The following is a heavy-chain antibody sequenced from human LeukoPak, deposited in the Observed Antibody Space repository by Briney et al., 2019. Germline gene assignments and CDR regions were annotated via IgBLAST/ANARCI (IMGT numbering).Heavy chain of an antibody. J-gene: IGHJ4*02. CDR1: GGSISSYY. CDR3: ARVSCSGGNCYFDY. CDR2: IYHSGST. D-gene: IGHD2-15*01. Sequence: SETLSLTCTVSGGSISSYYRSWIRQPPGKGLEWIGYIYHSGSTNYNPSLKSRVAQSVDTSKSQFSLKLRSVTAADTAVYYCARVSCSGGNCYFDYWGQGTLVTVSS. V-gene: IGHV4-59*01.